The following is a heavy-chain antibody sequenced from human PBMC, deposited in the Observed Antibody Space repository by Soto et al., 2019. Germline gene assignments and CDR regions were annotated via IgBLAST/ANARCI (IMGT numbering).Heavy chain of an antibody. CDR3: AKKRDHFDY. CDR1: GFHVSAYA. CDR2: ILSGGTT. J-gene: IGHJ4*02. Sequence: SCTASGFHVSAYAWIWVRQAPGKGLEWVSAILSGGTTYYADSVKGRFTISRDNSKNTLYLQMNSLRAEDTAVYYCAKKRDHFDYWGQGDLVTVS. V-gene: IGHV3-23*01.